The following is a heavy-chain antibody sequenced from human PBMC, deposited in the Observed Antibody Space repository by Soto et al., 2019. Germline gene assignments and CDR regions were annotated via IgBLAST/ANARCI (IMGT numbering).Heavy chain of an antibody. CDR2: MNANSGNT. Sequence: QVQLVQSGAEVKKPGASVKVSCKASGYTFTSYDINWVRQATGQGLEWMGWMNANSGNTGYAQKFQGRVTMTRNTSISTAYMELRSLRSEDTAVYYCARGLITGIGEDFDYWGQRTLVTVSS. CDR3: ARGLITGIGEDFDY. CDR1: GYTFTSYD. J-gene: IGHJ4*02. V-gene: IGHV1-8*01. D-gene: IGHD1-20*01.